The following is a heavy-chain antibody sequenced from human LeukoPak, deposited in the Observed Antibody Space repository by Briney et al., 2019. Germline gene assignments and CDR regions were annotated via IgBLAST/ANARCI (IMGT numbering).Heavy chain of an antibody. D-gene: IGHD2-2*01. CDR1: GYTFTSYG. CDR2: ISAYNGNT. Sequence: ASVKVSCKASGYTFTSYGISWVRQAPGQGLEWMGWISAYNGNTNYAQKLQGRVTMTTDTSTSTAYMELRSLRSDDTAVYYCARVVVVVPAAMRVYDAFHIWGQGTMVTVSS. CDR3: ARVVVVVPAAMRVYDAFHI. J-gene: IGHJ3*02. V-gene: IGHV1-18*01.